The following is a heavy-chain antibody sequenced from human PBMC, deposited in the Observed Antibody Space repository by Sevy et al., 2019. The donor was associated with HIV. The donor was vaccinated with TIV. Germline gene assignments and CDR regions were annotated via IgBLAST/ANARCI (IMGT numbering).Heavy chain of an antibody. CDR1: GFTFSNFN. Sequence: GGYLRLSCAASGFTFSNFNMHWVRQAPGKGLEWVAAIWFDGNKKYYEDSVKGRFTIFRDNSKSTQYLQMSSLRTDDTAVYYCARESTSDWYLDSWGQGTLVPVSS. CDR3: ARESTSDWYLDS. J-gene: IGHJ4*02. D-gene: IGHD2-2*01. V-gene: IGHV3-33*01. CDR2: IWFDGNKK.